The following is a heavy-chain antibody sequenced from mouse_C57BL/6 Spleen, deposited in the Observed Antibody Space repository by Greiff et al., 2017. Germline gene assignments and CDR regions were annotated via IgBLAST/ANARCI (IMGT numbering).Heavy chain of an antibody. V-gene: IGHV1-22*01. D-gene: IGHD1-1*01. J-gene: IGHJ2*01. CDR2: INPNNGGT. CDR1: GYTFTDYN. Sequence: VQLQQSGPELVKPGASVKMSCKASGYTFTDYNMHWVKQSHGKSLEWIGYINPNNGGTSYNQKFRGKATLTVNKSSSTAYMDLRSLTPEDSAVYYCTRSSYGNSYYFDYWGQGTTLTVSS. CDR3: TRSSYGNSYYFDY.